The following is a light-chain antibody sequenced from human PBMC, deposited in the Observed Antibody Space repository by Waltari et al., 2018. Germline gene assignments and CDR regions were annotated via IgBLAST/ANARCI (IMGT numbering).Light chain of an antibody. J-gene: IGLJ2*01. CDR3: NSRDNSGNVV. CDR2: GRD. V-gene: IGLV3-19*01. Sequence: SSELTQDPDVSVALGRTVRSTCQGDSIGGCCASWYQQKPGQAPILVFSGRDTRPSGIPDRFSGSRSGKTASLTITGAQAADEANYYCNSRDNSGNVVFGGGTKVAVL. CDR1: SIGGCC.